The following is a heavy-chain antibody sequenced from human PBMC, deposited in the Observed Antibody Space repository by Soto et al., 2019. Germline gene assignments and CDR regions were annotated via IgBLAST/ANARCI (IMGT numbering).Heavy chain of an antibody. J-gene: IGHJ4*02. V-gene: IGHV4-59*01. Sequence: SETLSLTCTVSGGSISSYYWSWIRQPPGKGLDWIGYIYYSGSTNYNPSLKSRVTISIDTSKNQFSLKLSSVTAADTAVYYCARGYYGSGSYLDYRGQGTLVTVSS. CDR2: IYYSGST. CDR1: GGSISSYY. D-gene: IGHD3-10*01. CDR3: ARGYYGSGSYLDY.